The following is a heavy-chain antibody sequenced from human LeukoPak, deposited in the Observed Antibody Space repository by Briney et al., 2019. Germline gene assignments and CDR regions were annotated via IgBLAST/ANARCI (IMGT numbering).Heavy chain of an antibody. J-gene: IGHJ5*02. D-gene: IGHD6-13*01. Sequence: ASVKVSCKASGYTFTSHDIDWVRQAPGQGLEWMGWMNPNSGNTGYAQKFQGRVTMTSDTSVTTAYMELSSLTPEDTAVYFCARQLGRTNNWFDLWGQGTLVTVSS. V-gene: IGHV1-8*01. CDR3: ARQLGRTNNWFDL. CDR2: MNPNSGNT. CDR1: GYTFTSHD.